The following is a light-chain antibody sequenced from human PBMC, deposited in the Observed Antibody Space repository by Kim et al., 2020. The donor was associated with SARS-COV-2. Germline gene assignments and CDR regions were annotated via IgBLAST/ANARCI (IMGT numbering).Light chain of an antibody. V-gene: IGLV2-14*03. Sequence: QSALTQPASVSGSPGQAITISCTGTSSDVGNYNYVSWYQQHPDKAPKLMIYDVNKRPSGVSNRFSGSKSGNTASLTISGLQAEDEADYYCSSYTSSTTWVSGGGTKVTVL. J-gene: IGLJ3*02. CDR1: SSDVGNYNY. CDR2: DVN. CDR3: SSYTSSTTWV.